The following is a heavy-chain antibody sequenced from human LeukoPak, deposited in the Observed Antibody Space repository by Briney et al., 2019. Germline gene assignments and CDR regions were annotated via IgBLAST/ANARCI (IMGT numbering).Heavy chain of an antibody. J-gene: IGHJ6*03. V-gene: IGHV3-9*01. CDR2: ISWNSGSI. D-gene: IGHD3-22*01. Sequence: GGSLRLSCAASGFTFDDYAMHWVRQAPGKGLEWVSGISWNSGSIGYADSVKGRFTISRDNAKNSLYLQIDSLRAEYTALYYCAKALYSYDSSGHCYMDVWGKGTTVTVSS. CDR3: AKALYSYDSSGHCYMDV. CDR1: GFTFDDYA.